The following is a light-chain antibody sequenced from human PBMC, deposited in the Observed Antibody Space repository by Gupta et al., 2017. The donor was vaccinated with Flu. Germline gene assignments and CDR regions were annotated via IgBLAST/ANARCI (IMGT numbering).Light chain of an antibody. Sequence: DIVMTQSPDSLSVSLGERATINCKCSQNVFESDNNKNYLGWYQQKAGQAPKRLIYWASTRESGVPDRFSGSGSGTDFTLTISSLQAEDVAVYYCLQDASSPWTFGQGTKVEIK. J-gene: IGKJ1*01. CDR2: WAS. V-gene: IGKV4-1*01. CDR3: LQDASSPWT. CDR1: QNVFESDNNKNY.